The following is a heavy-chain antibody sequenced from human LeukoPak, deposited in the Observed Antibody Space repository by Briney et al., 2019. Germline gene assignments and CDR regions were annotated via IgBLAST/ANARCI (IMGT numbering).Heavy chain of an antibody. Sequence: PGGSLRLSCAASGFTFSSYSMNWVRQAPGKGLEWVSYISSSSSTIYYADSVKGRFTISRDNAKNSLYLQMNGLRAEDTAVYYCARAVPGFDYWGQGTLVTVSS. J-gene: IGHJ4*02. CDR3: ARAVPGFDY. CDR2: ISSSSSTI. CDR1: GFTFSSYS. V-gene: IGHV3-48*01.